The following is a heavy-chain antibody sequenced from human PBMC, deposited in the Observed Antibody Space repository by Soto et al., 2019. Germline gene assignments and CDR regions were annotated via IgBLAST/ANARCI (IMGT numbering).Heavy chain of an antibody. CDR3: AKDIGPGITGTTPDY. Sequence: GGSLRLSCAASGFTFDDYTMHWVRQAPGKGLEWVSLISWDGGSTYYADSVKGRFTISRTNSKNSLYLQMNSLRTEDTALYYCAKDIGPGITGTTPDYWGQGTLVTVSS. D-gene: IGHD1-20*01. J-gene: IGHJ4*02. V-gene: IGHV3-43*01. CDR1: GFTFDDYT. CDR2: ISWDGGST.